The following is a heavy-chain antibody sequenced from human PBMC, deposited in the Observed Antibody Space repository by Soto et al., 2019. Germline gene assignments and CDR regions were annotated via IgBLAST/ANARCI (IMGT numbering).Heavy chain of an antibody. CDR3: SRDHRHYYDSSGYYYRYFDY. Sequence: GGSLRLSCAASGFTFSSYSMNWVRQAPGKGLEWVSYISSSSSTIYYADSVKGRFTISRDNAKNSLYLQMNSLRDEDTAVYYCSRDHRHYYDSSGYYYRYFDYWGQGTLVTVSS. D-gene: IGHD3-22*01. CDR2: ISSSSSTI. CDR1: GFTFSSYS. V-gene: IGHV3-48*02. J-gene: IGHJ4*02.